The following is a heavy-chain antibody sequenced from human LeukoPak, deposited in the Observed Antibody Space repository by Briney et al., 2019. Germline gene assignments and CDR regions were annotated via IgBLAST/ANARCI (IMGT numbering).Heavy chain of an antibody. CDR3: ARDGDITLTGVIRGGHPLDM. D-gene: IGHD3-10*01. J-gene: IGHJ3*02. V-gene: IGHV3-7*01. CDR1: GFTFINYW. CDR2: IKQDGSEK. Sequence: GGSLRLSGAASGFTFINYWRTWDRQAPGKGLEWVANIKQDGSEKYYVDSVKGRFTISIDNAKNSVYLQMNILEAEDTAVYYCARDGDITLTGVIRGGHPLDMWGRGTMVTVSS.